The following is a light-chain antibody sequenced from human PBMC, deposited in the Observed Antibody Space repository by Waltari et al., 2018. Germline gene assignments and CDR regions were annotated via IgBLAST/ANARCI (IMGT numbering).Light chain of an antibody. CDR3: QTGGHGTWV. CDR1: SGHTNNI. J-gene: IGLJ3*02. Sequence: QLVLTQSPSASAPLGASVKLTCTLSSGHTNNIIAWHQQHPKTGPRYLMKVNSDGSHKKGDKIPERFSGSSSGAERYLTISSLQSEDEADYYCQTGGHGTWVFGGGTKLTVL. CDR2: VNSDGSH. V-gene: IGLV4-69*01.